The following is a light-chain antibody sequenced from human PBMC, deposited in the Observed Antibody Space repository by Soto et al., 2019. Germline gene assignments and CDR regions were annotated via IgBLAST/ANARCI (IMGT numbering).Light chain of an antibody. Sequence: EIVLTQSLAALSVYQGERATLSCWASQSVGSTLNWYQQRPGQAPRLLISDASNRATGIPARFSGSGSGTDFTLTISSLEPEDFAVYYCQQRSNTRTFGQGRRLEI. CDR3: QQRSNTRT. V-gene: IGKV3-11*01. J-gene: IGKJ5*01. CDR1: QSVGST. CDR2: DAS.